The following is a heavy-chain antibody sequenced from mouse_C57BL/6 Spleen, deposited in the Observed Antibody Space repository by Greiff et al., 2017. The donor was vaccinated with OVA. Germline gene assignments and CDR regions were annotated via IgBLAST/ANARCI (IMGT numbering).Heavy chain of an antibody. CDR1: GFTFSDYY. J-gene: IGHJ1*03. CDR2: INYDGSST. V-gene: IGHV5-16*01. Sequence: EVKLMESEGGLVQPGSSMKLSCTASGFTFSDYYMAWVRQVPEKGLEWVANINYDGSSTYYLDSLKSRFIISRDNAKNILYLHMSSLKSEDTATYYCARDCDGYYGYFDVWGTGTTVTVSS. CDR3: ARDCDGYYGYFDV. D-gene: IGHD2-3*01.